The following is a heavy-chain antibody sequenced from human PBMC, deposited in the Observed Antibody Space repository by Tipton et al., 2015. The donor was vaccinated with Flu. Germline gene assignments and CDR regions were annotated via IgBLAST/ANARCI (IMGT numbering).Heavy chain of an antibody. D-gene: IGHD6-19*01. CDR2: IRESGGAT. CDR1: GFTFSSYV. V-gene: IGHV3-23*01. J-gene: IGHJ4*02. CDR3: VNARTGVAGTEFDY. Sequence: AASGFTFSSYVMSWVRQAQGKGLEWVSVIRESGGATFYADSVKGRFTISRDNSKNTLYLQMNNLRAEDTAVYYCVNARTGVAGTEFDYWGQGTLVTVSS.